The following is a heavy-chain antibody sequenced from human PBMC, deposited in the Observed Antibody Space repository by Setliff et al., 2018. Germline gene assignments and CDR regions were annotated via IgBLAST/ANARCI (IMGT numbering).Heavy chain of an antibody. Sequence: SETLSLTCNVYGGSFDTYYWSWIRQPPGKGLEWFGEINHSGSTRFNPSLKSRVTISVDTSKNQFSLKLNSVTAADTAVYYCARRGLGSYYDGSDFLSFDYWGQGNLVTVSS. V-gene: IGHV4-34*01. CDR3: ARRGLGSYYDGSDFLSFDY. D-gene: IGHD3-22*01. J-gene: IGHJ4*02. CDR2: INHSGST. CDR1: GGSFDTYY.